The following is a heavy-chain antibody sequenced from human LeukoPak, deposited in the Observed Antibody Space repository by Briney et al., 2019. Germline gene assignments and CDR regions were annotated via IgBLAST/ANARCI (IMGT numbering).Heavy chain of an antibody. CDR3: ARRSYSSGWYFDY. Sequence: GGSLRLSCAASGFTFSSYGMHWVRQAPGKGLEWVSGISWNSGSIGYADSVKGRFTISRDNAKNSLYLQMNSLRAEDTALYYCARRSYSSGWYFDYWGQGTLVTVSS. D-gene: IGHD6-19*01. V-gene: IGHV3-9*01. CDR2: ISWNSGSI. J-gene: IGHJ4*02. CDR1: GFTFSSYG.